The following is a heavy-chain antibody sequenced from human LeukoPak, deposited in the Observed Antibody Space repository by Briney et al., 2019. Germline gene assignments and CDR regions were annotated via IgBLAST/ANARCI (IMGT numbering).Heavy chain of an antibody. V-gene: IGHV3-21*01. J-gene: IGHJ4*02. CDR3: ARAGTDNHFDY. CDR1: GLTFSPYS. CDR2: ISGSRSYI. D-gene: IGHD5-24*01. Sequence: PGGSLRLSCVASGLTFSPYSMNWVRQAPGKGLEWVSCISGSRSYIYYGDAVKGRFTISRDNAKNSFYLQMNSLRAEDTAVYYCARAGTDNHFDYWGQGTLVTVSS.